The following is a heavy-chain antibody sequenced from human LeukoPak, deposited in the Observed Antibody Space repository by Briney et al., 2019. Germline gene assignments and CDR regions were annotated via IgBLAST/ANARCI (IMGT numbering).Heavy chain of an antibody. CDR1: GGSISSDH. Sequence: SETLSLTCTVSGGSISSDHWNWTRQPPGKGLECIGYINYSGSTNYNPSLRSRVTISVDTSKNHFSLRLSSVTAADTAVYYCARGSKNYDFWSGYYPPPYYYMDVWGKGTSVTVSS. J-gene: IGHJ6*03. D-gene: IGHD3-3*01. CDR3: ARGSKNYDFWSGYYPPPYYYMDV. CDR2: INYSGST. V-gene: IGHV4-59*01.